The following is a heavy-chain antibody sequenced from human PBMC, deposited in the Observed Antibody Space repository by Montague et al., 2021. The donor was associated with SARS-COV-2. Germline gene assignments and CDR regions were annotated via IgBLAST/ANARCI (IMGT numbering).Heavy chain of an antibody. CDR2: ISSSSSYI. J-gene: IGHJ4*02. V-gene: IGHV3-21*01. CDR3: ARDVTMVRGVPFDY. CDR1: GFTFSSYS. Sequence: SLRLSCAASGFTFSSYSMYWVRQAPGKGLEWVSSISSSSSYIYYADSVKGRFTISRDNAKNSLYLQMNSLRAEDTAVYYCARDVTMVRGVPFDYWGQGTLVTVSS. D-gene: IGHD3-10*01.